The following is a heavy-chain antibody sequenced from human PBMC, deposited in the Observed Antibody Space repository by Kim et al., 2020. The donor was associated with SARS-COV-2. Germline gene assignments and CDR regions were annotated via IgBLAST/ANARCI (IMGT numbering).Heavy chain of an antibody. V-gene: IGHV5-51*01. CDR3: ARRGASGSFSVFDY. Sequence: GESLKISFKGSGYGFTSYWIGWVRQMPGKGLEWMGIIYPGDSDTRYSPSFQGQVTISADKSIATAYLQWSSLKASDTAMYFCARRGASGSFSVFDYWGLGTLVTVSS. CDR1: GYGFTSYW. CDR2: IYPGDSDT. D-gene: IGHD3-10*01. J-gene: IGHJ4*02.